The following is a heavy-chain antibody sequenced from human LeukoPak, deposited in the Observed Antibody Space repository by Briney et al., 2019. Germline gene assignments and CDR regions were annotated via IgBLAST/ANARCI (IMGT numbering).Heavy chain of an antibody. CDR1: GGSISSYY. CDR3: ARESYGSESYNNWFDP. J-gene: IGHJ5*02. D-gene: IGHD3-10*01. Sequence: PSETLSLTCTVSGGSISSYYWNWIRQPPGKGLEWIGYYSGSTNYNPSLKSRVTISIDTSKNQFPLKLSSVTAADTAVYYCARESYGSESYNNWFDPWGQGTLVTVSS. V-gene: IGHV4-59*01. CDR2: YSGST.